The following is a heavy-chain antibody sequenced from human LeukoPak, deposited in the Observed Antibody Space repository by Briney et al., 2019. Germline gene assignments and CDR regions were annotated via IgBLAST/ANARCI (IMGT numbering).Heavy chain of an antibody. J-gene: IGHJ4*02. Sequence: GSLRLSCAASGFTFSSYAMHWVRQAPGKGLEYVSAISSNGGSTYYANSVKGRFTISRDNSKNTLYLQMGSLRAEDMAVYYCASPAVTGYWGQGTLVTVSS. CDR2: ISSNGGST. D-gene: IGHD2-2*01. V-gene: IGHV3-64*01. CDR3: ASPAVTGY. CDR1: GFTFSSYA.